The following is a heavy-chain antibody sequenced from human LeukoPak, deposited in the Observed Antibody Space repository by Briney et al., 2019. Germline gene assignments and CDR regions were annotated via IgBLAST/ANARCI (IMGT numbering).Heavy chain of an antibody. D-gene: IGHD3-9*01. J-gene: IGHJ3*02. CDR2: INHSGST. CDR3: ARSLRYYDILTDAFDI. V-gene: IGHV4-34*01. CDR1: GGSFSGYY. Sequence: SETLSLTCAVHGGSFSGYYWSWIRQPPGKGLEWIGEINHSGSTNYNPSLKSRVTISVDTPKNQFSLKLSAVTAADTAVYDCARSLRYYDILTDAFDIWGQGTMVTVSS.